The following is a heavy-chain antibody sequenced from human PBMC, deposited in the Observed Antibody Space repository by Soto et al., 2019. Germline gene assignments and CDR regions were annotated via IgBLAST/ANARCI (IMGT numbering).Heavy chain of an antibody. D-gene: IGHD3-3*01. V-gene: IGHV4-31*03. CDR1: GGPISNGGYY. J-gene: IGHJ6*02. Sequence: SETLSLTCTVSGGPISNGGYYWTWIRQHPGKGLEWIGYIYYSGSTYYNPSLKSRVTISVDTSKNQFSLKLTSVTAADTAVYYCARDVTDFWSGHEGMDVWGQGTTVTVSS. CDR3: ARDVTDFWSGHEGMDV. CDR2: IYYSGST.